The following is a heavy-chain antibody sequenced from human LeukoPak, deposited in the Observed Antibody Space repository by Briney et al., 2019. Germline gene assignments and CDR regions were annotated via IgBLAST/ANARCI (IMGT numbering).Heavy chain of an antibody. Sequence: GGSLRLSCAASGFTFSNFIMNWVRHAPGKGLELVSSISSGNRYIYYADSVEGRFTISRDDAKNSLYLQMNSLRAEDTAVYYCARDLSGDGYNKFDYWGQGTLVTVSP. CDR2: ISSGNRYI. CDR3: ARDLSGDGYNKFDY. CDR1: GFTFSNFI. V-gene: IGHV3-21*01. D-gene: IGHD5-24*01. J-gene: IGHJ4*02.